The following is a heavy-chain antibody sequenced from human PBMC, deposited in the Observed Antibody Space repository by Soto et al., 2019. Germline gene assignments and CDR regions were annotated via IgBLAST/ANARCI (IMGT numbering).Heavy chain of an antibody. CDR3: ARTSRVDCISTSCYYWFDY. CDR2: IYYSGST. J-gene: IGHJ4*02. Sequence: SETLSLTCTVSGGSISSGDYYWSWIRQHPGKGLEWIGYIYYSGSTYYDPSLKSRVTISIDTSKNQFSLKLSSVTAADTAVYCCARTSRVDCISTSCYYWFDYWGQGTLVTVSS. V-gene: IGHV4-31*03. CDR1: GGSISSGDYY. D-gene: IGHD2-2*01.